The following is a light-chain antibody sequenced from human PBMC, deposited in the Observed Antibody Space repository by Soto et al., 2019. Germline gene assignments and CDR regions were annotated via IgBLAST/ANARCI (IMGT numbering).Light chain of an antibody. CDR2: DVN. CDR1: RSAVGRYNY. V-gene: IGLV2-14*03. CDR3: SSFTTSSTFV. Sequence: QSVLAQPSSVFGSRGESITISRPGTRSAVGRYNYVSWFQQHPGKVPKLIIYDVNNWPSGVSDRFSGSKSGNTASLTISGLQPEDEADYYCSSFTTSSTFVFGTGTKVTVL. J-gene: IGLJ1*01.